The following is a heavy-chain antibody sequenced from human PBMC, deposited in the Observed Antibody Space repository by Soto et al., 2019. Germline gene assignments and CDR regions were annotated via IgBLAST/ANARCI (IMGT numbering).Heavy chain of an antibody. CDR1: GYTFSNFG. CDR2: ISPSNGQT. Sequence: QVQLVQSGTEVKKLGASVKVSCKASGYTFSNFGLSWLRQAPGQGLEWMGWISPSNGQTIYAQNFHGRVTMTTDTSTATAHMVLRSLISDYPAVYYCARVIMIFGVANLGSYFDYWGQGTRVTVSA. V-gene: IGHV1-18*01. CDR3: ARVIMIFGVANLGSYFDY. D-gene: IGHD3-3*01. J-gene: IGHJ4*02.